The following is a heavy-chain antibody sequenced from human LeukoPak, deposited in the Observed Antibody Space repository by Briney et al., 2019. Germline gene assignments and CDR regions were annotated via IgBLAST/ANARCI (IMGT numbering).Heavy chain of an antibody. J-gene: IGHJ4*02. CDR3: ARQYYDFWSGSVRLDY. D-gene: IGHD3-3*01. CDR2: IYYSGST. Sequence: SETLSLTCTVSGGSISSHYWSWIRQPPGKGLEWIGYIYYSGSTNYNPSLKSRVTISVDTSKDQFSLKLSSVTAADTAVYYCARQYYDFWSGSVRLDYWGQGTLVTVSS. V-gene: IGHV4-59*11. CDR1: GGSISSHY.